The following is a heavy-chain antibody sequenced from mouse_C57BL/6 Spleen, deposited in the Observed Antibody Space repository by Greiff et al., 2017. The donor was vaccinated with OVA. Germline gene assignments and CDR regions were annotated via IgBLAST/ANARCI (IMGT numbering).Heavy chain of an antibody. CDR1: GYTFTNYW. J-gene: IGHJ4*01. CDR2: IDPSDSET. Sequence: VQLQQPGAELVRPGSSVKLSCKASGYTFTNYWMHWVKQRPIQGLEWIGNIDPSDSETHYNQKFKDKATLTVDKSSSTAYMQLSSLTSEDSAVDYCAREDCNYAMDYWGQGTSVTVSS. V-gene: IGHV1-52*01. CDR3: AREDCNYAMDY.